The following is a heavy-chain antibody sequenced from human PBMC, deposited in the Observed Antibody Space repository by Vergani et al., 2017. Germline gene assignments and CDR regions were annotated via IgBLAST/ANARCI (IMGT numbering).Heavy chain of an antibody. V-gene: IGHV3-33*01. CDR3: ARDCSSGCLDY. CDR2: IWYDGSNK. Sequence: QVQLVESGGGVVQPGRSLRLSCAASGFTFNQYGMHWVRQAPGKGLEWVAVIWYDGSNKYYADSVKGRFTISRDNSKNTLYLQMNSLRAEDTAVYYCARDCSSGCLDYWGQGTLVTVSS. CDR1: GFTFNQYG. J-gene: IGHJ4*02. D-gene: IGHD6-19*01.